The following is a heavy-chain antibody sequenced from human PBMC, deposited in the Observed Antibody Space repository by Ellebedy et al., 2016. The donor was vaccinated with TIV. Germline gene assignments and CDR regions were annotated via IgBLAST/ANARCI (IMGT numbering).Heavy chain of an antibody. D-gene: IGHD6-13*01. Sequence: GGSPRLSCAASGFTFSSYAMSWVRQAPGKGLEWVSAISGSGGSTYYADSVKGRFTISRDNSKNTLYLQMNSLRAEDTAVYYCAKDCPGTTHYYYYYGMDVWGQGTTVTVSS. CDR3: AKDCPGTTHYYYYYGMDV. V-gene: IGHV3-23*01. J-gene: IGHJ6*02. CDR2: ISGSGGST. CDR1: GFTFSSYA.